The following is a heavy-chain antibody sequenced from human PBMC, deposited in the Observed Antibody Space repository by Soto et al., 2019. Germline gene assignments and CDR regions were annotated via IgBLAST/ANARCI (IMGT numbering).Heavy chain of an antibody. Sequence: SVKVSWKASGYTFTSYYMHWVRQAPGQGLEWMGIINPSGGSTSYAQKFQGRVTMTRDTSTSTVYMELSSLRSEDTAVYYCARGRGGYSSDGDAFDIWGQGTMVTVSS. J-gene: IGHJ3*02. CDR3: ARGRGGYSSDGDAFDI. CDR2: INPSGGST. CDR1: GYTFTSYY. D-gene: IGHD5-18*01. V-gene: IGHV1-46*01.